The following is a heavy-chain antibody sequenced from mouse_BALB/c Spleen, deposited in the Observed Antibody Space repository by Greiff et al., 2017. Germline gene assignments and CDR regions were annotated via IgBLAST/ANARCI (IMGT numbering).Heavy chain of an antibody. CDR2: ISSGGSYT. CDR3: TREAGTPAMDY. Sequence: EVQVVESGGGLVKPGGSLKLSCAASGFTFSSYTMSWVRQTPGKRLEWVATISSGGSYTYYPDSVKGRFTISRDTAKNTLYLEMSSLKSEDTAMYYCTREAGTPAMDYWGQGTSVTVSS. CDR1: GFTFSSYT. D-gene: IGHD4-1*01. V-gene: IGHV5-6-4*01. J-gene: IGHJ4*01.